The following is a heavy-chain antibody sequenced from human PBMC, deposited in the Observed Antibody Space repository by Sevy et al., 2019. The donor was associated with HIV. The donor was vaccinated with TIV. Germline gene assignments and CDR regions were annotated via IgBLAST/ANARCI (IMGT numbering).Heavy chain of an antibody. CDR1: GFTFSSYS. Sequence: GGSLRLSCAASGFTFSSYSMNWVRQAPGKGLEWVSSISSSGSYIYYADSVKGRFTISRDNAKNSLYLQMNSLRAEDTAVYYCARDKGGNGSYDTWGQGTLVTVSS. J-gene: IGHJ5*02. CDR3: ARDKGGNGSYDT. D-gene: IGHD1-26*01. CDR2: ISSSGSYI. V-gene: IGHV3-21*01.